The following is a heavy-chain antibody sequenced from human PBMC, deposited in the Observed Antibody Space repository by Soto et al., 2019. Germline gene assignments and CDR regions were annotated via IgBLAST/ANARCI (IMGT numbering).Heavy chain of an antibody. J-gene: IGHJ4*02. D-gene: IGHD2-15*01. V-gene: IGHV4-34*01. CDR1: GGSFSGYY. CDR3: ARGYCSGGSCFRLLYFDY. CDR2: INHSGST. Sequence: SETLSLTCAVYGGSFSGYYWSWIRQPPGKGLEWIGEINHSGSTNYNPSLKSRVTISVDTSKNQFSLKLSSVTAADTAVYYCARGYCSGGSCFRLLYFDYWGQGTLVTVSS.